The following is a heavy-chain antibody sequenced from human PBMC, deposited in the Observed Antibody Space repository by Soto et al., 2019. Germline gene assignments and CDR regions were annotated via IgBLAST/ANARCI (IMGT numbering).Heavy chain of an antibody. CDR2: IWYDGSNK. CDR3: AREVRGNHIRALDY. J-gene: IGHJ4*02. D-gene: IGHD3-10*01. Sequence: GGSLRLSCAASGFTFSSYGMHWVRQAPGKGLEWVAVIWYDGSNKYYADSVKGRFTISRDNSKNTLYLQMNSLRAEDTAVYYCAREVRGNHIRALDYWGQGTLVTVSS. V-gene: IGHV3-33*01. CDR1: GFTFSSYG.